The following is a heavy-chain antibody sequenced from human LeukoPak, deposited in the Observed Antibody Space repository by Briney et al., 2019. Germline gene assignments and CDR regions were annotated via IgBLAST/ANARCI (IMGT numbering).Heavy chain of an antibody. J-gene: IGHJ4*02. CDR2: ISGSGGSA. CDR1: GFTFRTYA. CDR3: AKEGCTSSSCYTNY. D-gene: IGHD2-2*02. Sequence: GGSLRLSCAASGFTFRTYAMSWVRQAPGKGLEWVSAISGSGGSAYYADSVRGRFTISRDDSENTLYLQMNSLRAEDTALYFCAKEGCTSSSCYTNYWGQGTLGTVSS. V-gene: IGHV3-23*01.